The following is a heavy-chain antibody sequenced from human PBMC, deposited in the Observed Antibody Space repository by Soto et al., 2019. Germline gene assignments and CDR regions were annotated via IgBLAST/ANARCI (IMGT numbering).Heavy chain of an antibody. CDR3: ARAFRGYCSGGSCYSDYYYYGMDV. Sequence: ASVKVSCKASGGTFSSYAISWVRQAPGQGLEWMGWISAYNGNTNYAQKLQGRVTMTTDTSTSTAYMELRSLRSDDTAVYYCARAFRGYCSGGSCYSDYYYYGMDVWGQGTTVTVSS. D-gene: IGHD2-15*01. J-gene: IGHJ6*02. V-gene: IGHV1-18*01. CDR1: GGTFSSYA. CDR2: ISAYNGNT.